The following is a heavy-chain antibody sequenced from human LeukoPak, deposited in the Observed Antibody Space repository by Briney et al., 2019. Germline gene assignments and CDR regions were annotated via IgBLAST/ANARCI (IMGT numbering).Heavy chain of an antibody. V-gene: IGHV3-30*02. CDR1: GFTFSNYA. CDR2: IRYDGSNK. Sequence: PGGSLRLSCAASGFTFSNYATHWVRQAPGKGLEWVAFIRYDGSNKYYVDSVKGRFTISRDNSKDTLYLQMNSLRAEDTAVYYCAKPSLYYYDTSGYYRYWYFDLWGRGTLVTVSS. CDR3: AKPSLYYYDTSGYYRYWYFDL. D-gene: IGHD3-22*01. J-gene: IGHJ2*01.